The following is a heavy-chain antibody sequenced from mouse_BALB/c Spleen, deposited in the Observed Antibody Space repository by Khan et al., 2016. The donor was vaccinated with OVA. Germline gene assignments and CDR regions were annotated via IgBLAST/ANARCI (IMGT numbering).Heavy chain of an antibody. Sequence: EVELVESGGDLVKPGGSLKLSCAVSGFTFSSYGMSWVRQTPDKRLEWVATISSGGSYTYYPDSVKGRFTISRDNAKNTLHLQVSSLKSEDTAIYSCARQPGYYGSSFYLDNWGQGTTLTVSS. CDR3: ARQPGYYGSSFYLDN. J-gene: IGHJ2*01. CDR2: ISSGGSYT. V-gene: IGHV5-6*01. D-gene: IGHD1-1*01. CDR1: GFTFSSYG.